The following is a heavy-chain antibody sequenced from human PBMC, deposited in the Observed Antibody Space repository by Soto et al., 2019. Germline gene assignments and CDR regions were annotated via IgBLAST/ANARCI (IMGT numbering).Heavy chain of an antibody. Sequence: GGSLRLSCAVSGFTFSSYWMSLDRQTPGKGLECVSNINQAGSEKYYVDSVKGRFTISRDNAKNSLYLQMNSLRAEDTAVYYCARELIVGPAEYFQHWGQGTLVTVSS. CDR1: GFTFSSYW. D-gene: IGHD2-2*01. J-gene: IGHJ1*01. CDR3: ARELIVGPAEYFQH. CDR2: INQAGSEK. V-gene: IGHV3-7*01.